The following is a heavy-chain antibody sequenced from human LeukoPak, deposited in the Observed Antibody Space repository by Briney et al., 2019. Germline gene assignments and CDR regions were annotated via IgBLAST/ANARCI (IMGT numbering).Heavy chain of an antibody. CDR2: INYSGRT. Sequence: SETLSLTCTVSGGSFISCYWMCIRQPPGTGPEWIGSINYSGRTKYNPSLQSRVTILVDTSKNLFSLQVISVTAADTAAYYCARLVDYYNSGDPHIFDMWGQGTVVTVSS. CDR3: ARLVDYYNSGDPHIFDM. V-gene: IGHV4-59*01. J-gene: IGHJ3*02. D-gene: IGHD3-22*01. CDR1: GGSFISCY.